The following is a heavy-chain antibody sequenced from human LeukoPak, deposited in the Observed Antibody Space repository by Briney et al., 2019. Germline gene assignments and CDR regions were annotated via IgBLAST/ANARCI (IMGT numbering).Heavy chain of an antibody. Sequence: GGFLRLSCAVSGFTVSSNAMSWVRQAPGKGLEWVSLMYGGGSTDYADSVKGRFTVSRDNSKNTLYLQMSGLRAEDTAVYYCARERGNVGLYYYYAMDVWGQGTTVTVSS. CDR3: ARERGNVGLYYYYAMDV. D-gene: IGHD1-26*01. V-gene: IGHV3-53*01. J-gene: IGHJ6*02. CDR1: GFTVSSNA. CDR2: MYGGGST.